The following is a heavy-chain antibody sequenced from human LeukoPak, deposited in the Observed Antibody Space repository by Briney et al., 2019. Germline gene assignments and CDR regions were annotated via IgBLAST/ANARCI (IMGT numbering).Heavy chain of an antibody. Sequence: GGSLRLSCAASGFTFSSCAMSWVRQAPGKGLEWVSAISGSGGSTYYADSVKGRFTISRDNSKNPLYLQMNSLRAEDTAVYYCARGDQDDSSVDYWGQGTLVTVSS. CDR1: GFTFSSCA. D-gene: IGHD6-6*01. V-gene: IGHV3-23*01. CDR3: ARGDQDDSSVDY. J-gene: IGHJ4*02. CDR2: ISGSGGST.